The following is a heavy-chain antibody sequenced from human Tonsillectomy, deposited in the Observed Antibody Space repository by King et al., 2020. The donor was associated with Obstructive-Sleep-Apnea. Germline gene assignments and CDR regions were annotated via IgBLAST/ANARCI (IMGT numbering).Heavy chain of an antibody. CDR1: GDSISSYY. D-gene: IGHD3-10*01. V-gene: IGHV4-59*01. J-gene: IGHJ2*01. CDR2: IYSSGST. CDR3: TRDPFGDLSYFDL. Sequence: QLQESGPGLVKPSETLSLTCTVSGDSISSYYWSWIRQPPGKGLDWIGYIYSSGSTKYNPSLKSRVTISVDTSKNQFSLKLNSVTAADTAVYYCTRDPFGDLSYFDLWGRGTLVTVSS.